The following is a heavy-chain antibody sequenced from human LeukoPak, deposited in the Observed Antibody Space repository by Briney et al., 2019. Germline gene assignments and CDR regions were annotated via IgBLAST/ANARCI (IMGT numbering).Heavy chain of an antibody. CDR2: INWNGGGT. CDR3: AKHLTATNTYIFFGLDV. V-gene: IGHV3-9*01. CDR1: GYSFKDYG. J-gene: IGHJ6*02. D-gene: IGHD1-26*01. Sequence: GGSLRLSCAATGYSFKDYGMHWVRQPPGRGLEWVSAINWNGGGTDYADSVKGRFTIFRDNAKNSLYLQLSSLRPEDTALYYCAKHLTATNTYIFFGLDVWGQGTSVTVSS.